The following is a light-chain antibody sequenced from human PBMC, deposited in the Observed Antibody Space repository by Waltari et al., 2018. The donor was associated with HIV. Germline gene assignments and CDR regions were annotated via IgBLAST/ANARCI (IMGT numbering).Light chain of an antibody. Sequence: QSALTQHASVSGSPGPSITISCTGSSSDVGGYNSVPWYQQHPGKAPKLMIYEVANRPSGVSPRFSGSKSGYTASLTISGLQAEDEADYYCSSYTSSNTLVFGGGTKLTVL. CDR1: SSDVGGYNS. V-gene: IGLV2-14*01. CDR2: EVA. J-gene: IGLJ2*01. CDR3: SSYTSSNTLV.